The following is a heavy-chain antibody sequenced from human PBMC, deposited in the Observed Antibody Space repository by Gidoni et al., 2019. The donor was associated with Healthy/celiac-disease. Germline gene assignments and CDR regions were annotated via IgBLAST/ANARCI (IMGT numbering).Heavy chain of an antibody. Sequence: QVQLQQWGAGLLKPSETLSLTCAVYGGSFSGYYWSWIRQPPGKGLEWIGEIKHSGSTNYNPSLKSRVTISVDTSKNQFSLKLSSVTAADTTVYYCARDAASDSSSDAFDIWGQGTMVTVSS. CDR2: IKHSGST. V-gene: IGHV4-34*01. D-gene: IGHD6-19*01. J-gene: IGHJ3*02. CDR3: ARDAASDSSSDAFDI. CDR1: GGSFSGYY.